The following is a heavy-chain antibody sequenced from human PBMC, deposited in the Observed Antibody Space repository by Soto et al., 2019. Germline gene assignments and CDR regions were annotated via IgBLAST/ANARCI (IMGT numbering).Heavy chain of an antibody. CDR1: GGSISSYY. CDR3: ARSDYDFWSGYNKNAFDI. J-gene: IGHJ3*02. D-gene: IGHD3-3*01. Sequence: SETLSLTCTVSGGSISSYYWSWIRQPPGKGLEWIGYIYYSGSTNYNPSLKSRVTISVDTSKNQFSLKLSSVTAADTALYYCARSDYDFWSGYNKNAFDIWGQGTMVTVSS. V-gene: IGHV4-59*01. CDR2: IYYSGST.